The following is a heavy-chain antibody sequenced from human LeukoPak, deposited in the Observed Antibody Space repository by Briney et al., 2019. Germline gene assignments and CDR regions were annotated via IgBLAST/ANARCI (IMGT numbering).Heavy chain of an antibody. V-gene: IGHV3-66*04. Sequence: PGGSLRLSCAASGFTVNSNSMSWVRQAPGKGLAWVSVIFTGGSTYYEDSVRDRFTISRDNSKNTLYLQMNSLRAEDTAVYHCARQKVDGSYAPFDYWGQGTLVTVSS. CDR2: IFTGGST. J-gene: IGHJ4*02. D-gene: IGHD1-26*01. CDR3: ARQKVDGSYAPFDY. CDR1: GFTVNSNS.